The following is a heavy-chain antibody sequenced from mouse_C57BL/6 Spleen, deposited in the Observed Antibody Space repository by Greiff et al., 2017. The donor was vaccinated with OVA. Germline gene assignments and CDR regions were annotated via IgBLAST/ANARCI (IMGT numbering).Heavy chain of an antibody. J-gene: IGHJ4*01. Sequence: VQLQESGAELVKPGASVKLSCKASGYTFTEYTIHWVKQRSGQGLEWIGWFYPGSGSIKYNEKFKDKATLTADKSSSTVYMELSRLTSEDSAVYFCARHEDGNYRGYYAMDYWGQGTSVTVSS. CDR2: FYPGSGSI. V-gene: IGHV1-62-2*01. D-gene: IGHD2-1*01. CDR1: GYTFTEYT. CDR3: ARHEDGNYRGYYAMDY.